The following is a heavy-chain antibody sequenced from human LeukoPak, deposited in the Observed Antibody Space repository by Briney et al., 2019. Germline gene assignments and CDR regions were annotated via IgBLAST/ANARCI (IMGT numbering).Heavy chain of an antibody. Sequence: PSVTLSLTCTVSGGSISSGDYYWSWIRQPPGKGLEWIGYIYYSGSTYYNPSLKSRVTISVDTSKNQFSLKLSSVTAADTAVYYCAREGVVGATTDYWGQGTLVTVSS. CDR1: GGSISSGDYY. CDR2: IYYSGST. CDR3: AREGVVGATTDY. J-gene: IGHJ4*02. D-gene: IGHD1-26*01. V-gene: IGHV4-30-4*08.